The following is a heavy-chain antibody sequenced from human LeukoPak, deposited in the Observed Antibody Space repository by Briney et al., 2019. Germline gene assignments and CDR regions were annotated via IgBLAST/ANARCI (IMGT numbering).Heavy chain of an antibody. CDR2: IYSGGNT. Sequence: GSLRLSCAASGFSVSNTHVSWVRQAPGKGLEWVSIIYSGGNTYYADSVKGRFTISRDNSKNTLYLQMNRLRPEDTAVYYCARGTVTAPDYWGQGTLVTVSS. J-gene: IGHJ4*02. CDR3: ARGTVTAPDY. D-gene: IGHD2-21*02. CDR1: GFSVSNTH. V-gene: IGHV3-53*03.